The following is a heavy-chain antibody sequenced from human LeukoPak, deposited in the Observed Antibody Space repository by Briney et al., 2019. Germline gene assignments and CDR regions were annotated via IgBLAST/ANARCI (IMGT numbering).Heavy chain of an antibody. CDR3: AREAFIDFWSLGNYFDY. V-gene: IGHV4-34*01. CDR1: GGSFSGYY. Sequence: RSSETLSLTCAVYGGSFSGYYWSWIRQPPGKGLEWIGEINHSGSTNYNPSLKSRVTISVDRSKNQFSLKLSSVTAADTAVYYCAREAFIDFWSLGNYFDYWGQGTLVTVSS. J-gene: IGHJ4*02. CDR2: INHSGST. D-gene: IGHD3-3*01.